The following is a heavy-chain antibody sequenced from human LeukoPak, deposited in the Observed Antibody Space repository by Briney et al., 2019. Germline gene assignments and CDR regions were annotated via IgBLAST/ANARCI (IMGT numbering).Heavy chain of an antibody. CDR1: GGSFSGYY. D-gene: IGHD2-8*01. CDR2: INHSGST. Sequence: SETLSLTCAVYGGSFSGYYWSWIRQPPGKGLEWIGEINHSGSTNYNPSLKSRVTISVDTSKNQFSLKLSSVTAADTAVYYCARVVLRKFDPWGQGTLVTVSS. CDR3: ARVVLRKFDP. V-gene: IGHV4-34*01. J-gene: IGHJ5*02.